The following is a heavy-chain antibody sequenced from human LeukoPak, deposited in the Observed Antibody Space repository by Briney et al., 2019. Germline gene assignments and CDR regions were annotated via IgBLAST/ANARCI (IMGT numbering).Heavy chain of an antibody. D-gene: IGHD2-15*01. CDR2: IYYSGST. V-gene: IGHV4-59*08. Sequence: SETLSLTCTVSGGSISSYYWSWIRQPPGKGLEWIGYIYYSGSTNYNPSLKSRVTISVDTSKNHFSLKLSSVTAADTAVYYCARHTAAPHYYYYGMDVWGQGTTVTVSS. CDR1: GGSISSYY. J-gene: IGHJ6*02. CDR3: ARHTAAPHYYYYGMDV.